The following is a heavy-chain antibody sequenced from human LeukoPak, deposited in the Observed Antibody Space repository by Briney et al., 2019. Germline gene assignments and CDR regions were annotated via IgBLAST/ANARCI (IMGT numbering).Heavy chain of an antibody. V-gene: IGHV4-34*01. Sequence: SETLSLTCAVYGGSFSGYYWSWIRQPPGKGLEWIGEINHSGSTNYNPSLKSRVTISVDTSKNQFSLKLSSVTAVDTAVYYCARGRPKAYGSYYYYMDVWGKGTTVTVSS. CDR1: GGSFSGYY. CDR3: ARGRPKAYGSYYYYMDV. J-gene: IGHJ6*03. CDR2: INHSGST. D-gene: IGHD4-17*01.